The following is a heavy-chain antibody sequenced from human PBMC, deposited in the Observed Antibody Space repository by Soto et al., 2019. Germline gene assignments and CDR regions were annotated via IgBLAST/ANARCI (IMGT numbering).Heavy chain of an antibody. D-gene: IGHD3-22*01. CDR2: IYYSGNT. Sequence: SETLSLTCTVSGGSISSYYWSWIRQPPGKGLECIGYIYYSGNTNYNPSLKSRLTISVDTSKTQFSLKLSSVTAADTAVYYCARAYDSSGYKRYYFDYWGQGTLVTVSS. CDR3: ARAYDSSGYKRYYFDY. CDR1: GGSISSYY. J-gene: IGHJ4*02. V-gene: IGHV4-59*01.